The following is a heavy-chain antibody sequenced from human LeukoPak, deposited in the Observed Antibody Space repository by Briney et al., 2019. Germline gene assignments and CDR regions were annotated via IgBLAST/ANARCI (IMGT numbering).Heavy chain of an antibody. Sequence: GESLKISCQGSGYSFTSYWIGWVRQMPGKGLEWLGIIYPGDSDTRYSPSFQGQVTISADKSISTAYLQWSSLKAPDTAMYYCARAAVTARIVDGFDIWGQGTMVTVSS. CDR2: IYPGDSDT. V-gene: IGHV5-51*01. J-gene: IGHJ3*02. CDR1: GYSFTSYW. CDR3: ARAAVTARIVDGFDI. D-gene: IGHD2-15*01.